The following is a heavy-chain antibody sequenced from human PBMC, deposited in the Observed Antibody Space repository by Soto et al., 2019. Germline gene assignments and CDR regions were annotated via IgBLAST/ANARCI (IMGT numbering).Heavy chain of an antibody. CDR1: GYTFTGYY. J-gene: IGHJ6*02. CDR2: INPNSGGT. Sequence: ASVKVSCKASGYTFTGYYMHWVRQAPGQGLEWMGWINPNSGGTNYAQKFQGWVTMTRDTSISTAYMELSRLRSDDTAVYYCARQLEDIVVVPAARYYYYGMDVWGQGTTVTVSS. D-gene: IGHD2-2*01. CDR3: ARQLEDIVVVPAARYYYYGMDV. V-gene: IGHV1-2*04.